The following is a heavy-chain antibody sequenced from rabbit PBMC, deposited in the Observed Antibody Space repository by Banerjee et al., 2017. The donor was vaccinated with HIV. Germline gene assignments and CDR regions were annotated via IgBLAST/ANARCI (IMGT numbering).Heavy chain of an antibody. CDR3: ARQYYTYGRGYDL. D-gene: IGHD6-1*01. J-gene: IGHJ6*01. Sequence: QEQLEESGGDLVKPEGSLTLTCTASGIDFSSSYWICWVRQAPGKGLEWIACIYAGSSGSTWYASWAKGRFTISKTSSTTVTLQMTSLTAADTATYFCARQYYTYGRGYDLWGPGTLVTVS. CDR2: IYAGSSGST. V-gene: IGHV1S45*01. CDR1: GIDFSSSYW.